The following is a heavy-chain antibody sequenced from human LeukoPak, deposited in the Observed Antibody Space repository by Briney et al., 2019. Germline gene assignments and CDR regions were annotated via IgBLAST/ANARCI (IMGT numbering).Heavy chain of an antibody. CDR3: ARVPCSDYVWYFDL. CDR2: IYTSGST. V-gene: IGHV4-4*07. CDR1: GGSISGYS. D-gene: IGHD5-12*01. J-gene: IGHJ2*01. Sequence: PSETLSLTCTVSGGSISGYSWNWIRQPAGKGLEWIGRIYTSGSTNYNPSLKSRVTMSLDTSKNQFSLRLNSVTAADTAVYYCARVPCSDYVWYFDLWGRGTLVSVSS.